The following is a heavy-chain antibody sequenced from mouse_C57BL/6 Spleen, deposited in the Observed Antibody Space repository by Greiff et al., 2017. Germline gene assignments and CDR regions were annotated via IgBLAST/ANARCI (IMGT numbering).Heavy chain of an antibody. D-gene: IGHD2-4*01. CDR3: ARDYYDYSLAY. CDR1: GYSFTGYY. J-gene: IGHJ3*01. V-gene: IGHV1-42*01. CDR2: INPSTGGT. Sequence: VQLQQSGPELVKPGASVKISCKASGYSFTGYYMNWVKQSPEKSLEWIGEINPSTGGTTYNQKFKAKATLTVDKSSSTAYMQLKSLTSEDSAVYYCARDYYDYSLAYWGQGTLVTVSA.